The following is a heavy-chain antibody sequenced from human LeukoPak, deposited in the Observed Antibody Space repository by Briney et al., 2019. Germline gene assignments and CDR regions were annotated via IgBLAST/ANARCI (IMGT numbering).Heavy chain of an antibody. J-gene: IGHJ4*02. D-gene: IGHD3-22*01. Sequence: PGGPLRLSCAASGFTFSSYWMSWVRQAPGKGLEWVANIKQDGSEKYYVDSVKGRFTISRDNAKNSLYLQMNSLRAEDTAVYYCARDWLDYYFDYWGQGTLVTVSS. CDR2: IKQDGSEK. V-gene: IGHV3-7*03. CDR1: GFTFSSYW. CDR3: ARDWLDYYFDY.